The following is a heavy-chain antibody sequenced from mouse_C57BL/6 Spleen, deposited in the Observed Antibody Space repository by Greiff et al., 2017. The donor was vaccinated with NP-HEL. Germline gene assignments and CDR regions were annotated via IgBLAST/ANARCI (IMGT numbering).Heavy chain of an antibody. CDR3: ARSSADYYGRGYFDV. V-gene: IGHV1-64*01. CDR1: GYTFTRYW. D-gene: IGHD1-1*01. J-gene: IGHJ1*03. Sequence: VQLQQPGAELVKPGASVKLSCKASGYTFTRYWVHWVKPRPGQSLEWIGMIHPNSCSNNYKEKFKSKATLTVDKSSSTAYMQLSSLTSEDSAVYYCARSSADYYGRGYFDVWGTGTTVTVSS. CDR2: IHPNSCSN.